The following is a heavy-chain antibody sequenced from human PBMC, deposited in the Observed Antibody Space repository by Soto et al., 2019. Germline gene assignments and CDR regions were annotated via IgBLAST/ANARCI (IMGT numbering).Heavy chain of an antibody. CDR1: GFTVSSNY. D-gene: IGHD2-15*01. Sequence: GGSLRLSCAASGFTVSSNYMSWVRQAPGKGLEWVSVIYSGGSTYYADSVKGRFTISRDNSKNTLYLQMNSLRAEDTAVYYCARDWGHGGKIYWYFDLWGRGTLVTVSS. CDR3: ARDWGHGGKIYWYFDL. V-gene: IGHV3-53*01. J-gene: IGHJ2*01. CDR2: IYSGGST.